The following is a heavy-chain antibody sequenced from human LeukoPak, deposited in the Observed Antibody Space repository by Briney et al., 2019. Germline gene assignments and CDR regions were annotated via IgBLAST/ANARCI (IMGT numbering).Heavy chain of an antibody. CDR3: ARIDYGSGSYYDY. CDR1: GFTFSSYS. V-gene: IGHV3-21*01. Sequence: GGSLRLSCAASGFTFSSYSMNWVRQAPGKGLEWVSSISSSSSYIYYADSVEGRFTISRDNAKNSLYLQMNSLRAEDTAVYYCARIDYGSGSYYDYWGQGTLVTVSS. CDR2: ISSSSSYI. J-gene: IGHJ4*02. D-gene: IGHD3-10*01.